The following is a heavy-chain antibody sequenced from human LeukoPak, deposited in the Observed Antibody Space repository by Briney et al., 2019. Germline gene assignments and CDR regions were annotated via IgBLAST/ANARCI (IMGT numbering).Heavy chain of an antibody. Sequence: SVKVSCKASGGTFSSYAISWVRQAPGQGLEWMGGIIPIFGTANYAQKFQGRVTIIADESTSTAYTELSSLRSEDTAVYYCAIRWYSSSSDDYWGQGTLATVSS. CDR1: GGTFSSYA. CDR3: AIRWYSSSSDDY. J-gene: IGHJ4*02. D-gene: IGHD6-6*01. CDR2: IIPIFGTA. V-gene: IGHV1-69*13.